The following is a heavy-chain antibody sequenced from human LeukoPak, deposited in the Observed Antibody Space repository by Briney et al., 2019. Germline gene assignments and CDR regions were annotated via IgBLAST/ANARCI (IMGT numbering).Heavy chain of an antibody. CDR2: IYYSGST. V-gene: IGHV4-39*01. D-gene: IGHD6-13*01. J-gene: IGHJ4*02. CDR3: ARGGGYSSSRWSY. CDR1: GGSISSSSYY. Sequence: SETLSLTCTVSGGSISSSSYYWGWIRQPPGKGLEWIGSIYYSGSTYYNLSLKSRVTISVDTSKTQFSLKLNSVTAADTAVYYCARGGGYSSSRWSYWGQGTLVTVSS.